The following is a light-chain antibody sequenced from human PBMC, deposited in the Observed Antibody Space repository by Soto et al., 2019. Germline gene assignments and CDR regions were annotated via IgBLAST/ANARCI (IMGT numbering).Light chain of an antibody. CDR2: GVF. CDR3: SSYSSSSTLVV. V-gene: IGLV2-14*01. CDR1: NSDVGGYNY. Sequence: QPALTQPASVSGSPGQSITISCAGTNSDVGGYNYVSWYQHHPGKAPKLLIYGVFNRPSGVSNRFSGSKSGNTASLTISGLQAEDEGDYYCSSYSSSSTLVVFGGGTKVTVL. J-gene: IGLJ2*01.